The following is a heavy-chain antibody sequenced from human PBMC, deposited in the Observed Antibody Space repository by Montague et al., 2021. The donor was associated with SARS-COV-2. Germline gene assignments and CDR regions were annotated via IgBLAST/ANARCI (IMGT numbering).Heavy chain of an antibody. V-gene: IGHV4-59*12. CDR2: MNNSGTT. D-gene: IGHD4-23*01. J-gene: IGHJ4*02. Sequence: SETLSLTCTVSGGSISSNNWYWICKSHAPGLERIAVMNNSGTTNNNYNPSLRTRVTISVDTSKSQFSLKLSSVTAADTVVYYCARGDPQTLRSIGLRGKSARDYWGQGTLVTVSS. CDR1: GGSISSNN. CDR3: ARGDPQTLRSIGLRGKSARDY.